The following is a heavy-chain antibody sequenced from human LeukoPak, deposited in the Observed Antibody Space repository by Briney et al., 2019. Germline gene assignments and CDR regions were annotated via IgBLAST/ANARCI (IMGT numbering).Heavy chain of an antibody. CDR3: ARDGTGYYDSSLSRYMDV. CDR2: INPSGGST. D-gene: IGHD3-22*01. CDR1: GYTFTSYY. Sequence: ASVKVSCKASGYTFTSYYMHWVRQAPGQGLEWMGIINPSGGSTSYAQKFQGRVTMTRDTSTSTVYMELSSLRSEDTAVYYCARDGTGYYDSSLSRYMDVWGKGTTVTVSS. V-gene: IGHV1-46*01. J-gene: IGHJ6*03.